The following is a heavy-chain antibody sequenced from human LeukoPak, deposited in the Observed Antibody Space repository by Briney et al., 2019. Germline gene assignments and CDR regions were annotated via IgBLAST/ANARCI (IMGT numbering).Heavy chain of an antibody. V-gene: IGHV4-34*01. CDR3: ARPAYCSSTTCSGPFDY. D-gene: IGHD2-2*01. CDR1: GESFSAYY. J-gene: IGHJ4*02. Sequence: SETLSLTCAVYGESFSAYYWSWIRQPPEKGLEWIGEINHSGSTNYNPSLKSRVTISVDTSKNQFSLKLSSVTAADTAVYYCARPAYCSSTTCSGPFDYWGQGTLVTVSS. CDR2: INHSGST.